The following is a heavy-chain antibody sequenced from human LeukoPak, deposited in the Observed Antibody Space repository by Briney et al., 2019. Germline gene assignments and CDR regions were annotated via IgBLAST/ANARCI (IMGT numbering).Heavy chain of an antibody. D-gene: IGHD2-2*01. Sequence: ASVKVSCKASGYTFTGYYMHWVRQAPGQGLECMGWINPNSGGTNYAQKFQGRVTMTRDTSISTAYMELSRLRSDDTAVYYCARDRADIVVVPVQDDWFDPWGQGTLVTVSS. V-gene: IGHV1-2*02. CDR3: ARDRADIVVVPVQDDWFDP. CDR2: INPNSGGT. CDR1: GYTFTGYY. J-gene: IGHJ5*02.